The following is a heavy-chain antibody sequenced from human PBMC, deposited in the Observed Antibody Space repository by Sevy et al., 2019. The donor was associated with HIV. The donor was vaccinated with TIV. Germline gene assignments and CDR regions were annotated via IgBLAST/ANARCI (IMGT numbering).Heavy chain of an antibody. Sequence: GGSLRLSCAASGFTFSSYAMSWVRQAPGKGLEWVSAISGSGGSTYYADSVKGRFTISRDNSKNTLYLQMNSLRAEDTAVYYWANRLGYCTNGVCYLDYWGQGTLVTVSS. J-gene: IGHJ4*02. CDR3: ANRLGYCTNGVCYLDY. CDR2: ISGSGGST. V-gene: IGHV3-23*01. D-gene: IGHD2-8*01. CDR1: GFTFSSYA.